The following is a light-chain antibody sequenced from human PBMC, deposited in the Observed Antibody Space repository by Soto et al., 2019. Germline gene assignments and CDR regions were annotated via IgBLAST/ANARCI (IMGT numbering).Light chain of an antibody. CDR1: QGIYTH. V-gene: IGKV1-27*01. CDR2: AAS. J-gene: IGKJ1*01. Sequence: DIQMTQSPSSLSASVGDRVTITCRASQGIYTHLAWYQQKPGNAPKLLIYAASTLQSGVPSRFSASGSGTDFILTISALQSEDVGTYFFQTYDQAPWKFGTGTKVNI. CDR3: QTYDQAPWK.